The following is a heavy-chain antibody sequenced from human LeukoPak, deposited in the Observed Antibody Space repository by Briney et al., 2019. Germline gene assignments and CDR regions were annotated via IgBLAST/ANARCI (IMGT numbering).Heavy chain of an antibody. V-gene: IGHV3-53*01. J-gene: IGHJ2*01. D-gene: IGHD6-19*01. CDR2: IYSGGVT. CDR1: GFNVSSNY. CDR3: ARAPSGWSDYWYFDL. Sequence: PGGSLRLSCAASGFNVSSNYMSWVRQAPGKGLEWVSLIYSGGVTYYADPVKGRFIISRDNSKNTLFLQMNSLRAEDTAVYYCARAPSGWSDYWYFDLWGRGTLVTVSS.